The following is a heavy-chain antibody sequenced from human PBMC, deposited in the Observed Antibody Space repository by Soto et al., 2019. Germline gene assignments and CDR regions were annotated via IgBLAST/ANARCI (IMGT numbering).Heavy chain of an antibody. CDR1: GGTFSSYA. V-gene: IGHV1-69*12. Sequence: QVQLVQSGAEVKKPGSSVKVSCKASGGTFSSYAISWVRQAPGQGLEWMGGIIPIFGTADYAQKFQGRVKITADDFTSTAYMEVSSLRSEDTAVYYCARHLGGNHYYYGMDVWGQGTTVTVSS. D-gene: IGHD3-16*01. CDR2: IIPIFGTA. CDR3: ARHLGGNHYYYGMDV. J-gene: IGHJ6*02.